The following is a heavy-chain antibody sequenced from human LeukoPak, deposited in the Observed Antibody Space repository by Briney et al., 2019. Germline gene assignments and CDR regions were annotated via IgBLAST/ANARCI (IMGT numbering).Heavy chain of an antibody. Sequence: PGGSLRLSCAASGFTFSSYGMNWVRQAPGKGLEWISYISSGSSPIYYADSVKGRFTISRDNAKKSLYLHMNSLRAEDTAVYYCARDPRYYDSSGYFSWGQGTLVTVSS. J-gene: IGHJ5*02. D-gene: IGHD3-22*01. CDR3: ARDPRYYDSSGYFS. CDR1: GFTFSSYG. V-gene: IGHV3-48*04. CDR2: ISSGSSPI.